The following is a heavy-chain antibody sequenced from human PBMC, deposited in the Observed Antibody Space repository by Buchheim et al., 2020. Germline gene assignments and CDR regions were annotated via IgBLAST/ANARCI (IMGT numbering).Heavy chain of an antibody. CDR1: GYTFTSYY. CDR3: GRDMAAVSTCFGLEEDY. V-gene: IGHV1-46*01. D-gene: IGHD3-16*01. Sequence: QVQLVQSGAEVKKPGASVEVSCKASGYTFTSYYMHWVRQAPGQGLEWMGLINSSGGSTSFAQKFKGRVTMTRDTSKSTVYMELSSLRSVDTAVYCCGRDMAAVSTCFGLEEDYWGQGTL. J-gene: IGHJ4*02. CDR2: INSSGGST.